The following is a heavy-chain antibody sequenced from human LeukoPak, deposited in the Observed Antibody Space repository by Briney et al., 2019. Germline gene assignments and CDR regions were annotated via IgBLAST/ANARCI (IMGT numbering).Heavy chain of an antibody. V-gene: IGHV4-30-4*08. Sequence: SETLSLTCTVSNGSINTGDYFWTWVRQSPGKALEWIGHMYYTGGTYYNPFLKSRLTMSLDTSKNEFSLNLASVTAADSALYYCARMDIARYMDVWGKGTTVTVSS. D-gene: IGHD5-12*01. CDR3: ARMDIARYMDV. CDR1: NGSINTGDYF. J-gene: IGHJ6*03. CDR2: MYYTGGT.